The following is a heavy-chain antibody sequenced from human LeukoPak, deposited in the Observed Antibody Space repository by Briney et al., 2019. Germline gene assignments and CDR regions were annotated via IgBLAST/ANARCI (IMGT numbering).Heavy chain of an antibody. D-gene: IGHD3-22*01. CDR1: GFTFSSYS. CDR3: ARDLRYYDSSGHLADY. J-gene: IGHJ4*02. V-gene: IGHV3-21*01. Sequence: PGGSLRLSCAASGFTFSSYSMNWVRQAPGKGLEWVSSISSSSSYIYYAGSVKGRFTISRDNAKNSLYLQMNSLRAEDTAVYYCARDLRYYDSSGHLADYWGQGTLVTVSS. CDR2: ISSSSSYI.